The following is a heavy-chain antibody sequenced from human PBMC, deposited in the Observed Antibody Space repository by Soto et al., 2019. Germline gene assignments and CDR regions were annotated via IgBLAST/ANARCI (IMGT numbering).Heavy chain of an antibody. D-gene: IGHD2-15*01. V-gene: IGHV3-30*04. J-gene: IGHJ4*02. Sequence: QVQLVESGGGVVQPGRSLRLSCAVSGFTFSSYSMHWVRQDPDMGLEWVAFISFAGNNKYYADSVKGRFTISRDNSNNMLYLEMNSLRPDDTAVYYXXXXXQKALVVVAATGGFDYWGQGTPVTVSS. CDR3: XXXXQKALVVVAATGGFDY. CDR1: GFTFSSYS. CDR2: ISFAGNNK.